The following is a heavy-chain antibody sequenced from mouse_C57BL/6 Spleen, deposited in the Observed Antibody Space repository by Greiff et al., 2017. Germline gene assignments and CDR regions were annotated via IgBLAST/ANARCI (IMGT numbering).Heavy chain of an antibody. V-gene: IGHV1-47*01. CDR3: ARYYYGSSYGYFDV. CDR1: GYTFTTYP. D-gene: IGHD1-1*01. Sequence: VKLVESGAELVKPGASVKMSCKASGYTFTTYPIEWMKQNHGKSLEWIGNFHPYNDDTKYNEKFKGKATLTVEKSSSTVYLELSRLTSDDSAVYYCARYYYGSSYGYFDVWGTGTTVTVSS. J-gene: IGHJ1*03. CDR2: FHPYNDDT.